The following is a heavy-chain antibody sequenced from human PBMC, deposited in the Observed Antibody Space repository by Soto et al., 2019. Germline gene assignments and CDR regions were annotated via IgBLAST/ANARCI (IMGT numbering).Heavy chain of an antibody. D-gene: IGHD2-15*01. J-gene: IGHJ6*01. CDR1: GFTFSSYG. Sequence: QVHLVESGGGVVQPGRSLRLSCAASGFTFSSYGMHWVRQAPGKGLEWVAVISYEGSNKYYADSVKGRFTISRDNSQNTLYLQMNSLRAEDTAVYYCAKRGTSSLYYGMDVWGQGTTVTVSS. CDR3: AKRGTSSLYYGMDV. V-gene: IGHV3-30*18. CDR2: ISYEGSNK.